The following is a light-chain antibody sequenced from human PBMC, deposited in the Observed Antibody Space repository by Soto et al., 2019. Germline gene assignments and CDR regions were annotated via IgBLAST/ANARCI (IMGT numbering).Light chain of an antibody. J-gene: IGKJ5*01. Sequence: EIVSTESRATQEFSSGERATLSCRASQSVSSYLAWYQQKPGQAPRLLIYDSSNRATGIPARFSGSGSGTDFTLTISSLEPEDFAVYYCQQRKSWPIAFGQGTRLEI. V-gene: IGKV3-11*01. CDR3: QQRKSWPIA. CDR1: QSVSSY. CDR2: DSS.